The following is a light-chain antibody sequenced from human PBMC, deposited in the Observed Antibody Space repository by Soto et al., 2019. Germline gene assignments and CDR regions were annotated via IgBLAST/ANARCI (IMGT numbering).Light chain of an antibody. CDR3: LQATHWPPT. CDR2: QVS. V-gene: IGKV2-30*01. J-gene: IGKJ1*01. CDR1: QSLVYIDGNTY. Sequence: DPVMTQSPLSLPVTPGQPASISCRSSQSLVYIDGNTYLSWFQQRPGQSPRRLIYQVSKRGSGVPDRFRGSGSGADFTLKISRVEPEDVGIYYCLQATHWPPTFGQGTKVEIK.